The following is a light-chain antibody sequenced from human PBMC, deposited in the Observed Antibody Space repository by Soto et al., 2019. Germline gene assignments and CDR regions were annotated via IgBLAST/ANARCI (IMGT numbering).Light chain of an antibody. V-gene: IGKV3-11*01. CDR2: DAS. CDR1: QSVSSY. J-gene: IGKJ1*01. Sequence: EIVLTQSPATLSLSPGERATLSCRASQSVSSYLAWYPQKPGQAPRLLIYDASNRATGIPARFSGSGSGTDFTLTISSLEPEDFAVYYCQQRSNLPPWTFGQGTKLEI. CDR3: QQRSNLPPWT.